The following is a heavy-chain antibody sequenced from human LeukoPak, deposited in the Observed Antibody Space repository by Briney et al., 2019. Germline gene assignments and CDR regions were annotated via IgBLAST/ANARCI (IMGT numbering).Heavy chain of an antibody. Sequence: GGSLRLSCAASGFTFSSYWMSWVRQAPGQGLEWVAFIRCDGSNKYYADSVKGRFTISRDNSKNTLYLQMNSLRAEDTAVYYCARDPGGYYGSGSYLRDPWGQGTLVTVSS. J-gene: IGHJ5*02. V-gene: IGHV3-30*02. CDR3: ARDPGGYYGSGSYLRDP. CDR1: GFTFSSYW. CDR2: IRCDGSNK. D-gene: IGHD3-10*01.